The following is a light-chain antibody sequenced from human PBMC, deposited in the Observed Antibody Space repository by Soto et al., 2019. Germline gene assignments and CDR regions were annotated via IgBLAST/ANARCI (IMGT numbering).Light chain of an antibody. CDR1: PSISSW. CDR3: QQYNSYPLT. Sequence: DIQMTQSPSTLSASVGDRVTITCRASPSISSWLAWYKQKPGKAHKLLIYKTSSLESGVPSRFSGSGSGTEFTLTISSLQSDDFAAYYGQQYNSYPLTFGQGTKVEIK. CDR2: KTS. J-gene: IGKJ1*01. V-gene: IGKV1-5*03.